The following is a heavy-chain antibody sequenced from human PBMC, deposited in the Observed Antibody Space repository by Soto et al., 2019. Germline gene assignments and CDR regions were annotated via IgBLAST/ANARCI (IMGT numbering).Heavy chain of an antibody. CDR3: AKQGLLHCSGASRPYYFDS. Sequence: ASVKVSCKASGYPFPSSDINWVRQATGQGLEWMGWMNPNSGNTGYAQKFQGRVTMTRNTSINTAYMELSSLRSEDTAVYYCAKQGLLHCSGASRPYYFDSWGEGTLVTVSS. J-gene: IGHJ4*02. V-gene: IGHV1-8*01. CDR2: MNPNSGNT. CDR1: GYPFPSSD. D-gene: IGHD2-15*01.